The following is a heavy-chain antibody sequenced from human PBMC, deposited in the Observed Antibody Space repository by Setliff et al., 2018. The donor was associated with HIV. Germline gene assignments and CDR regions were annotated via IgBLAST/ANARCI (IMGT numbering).Heavy chain of an antibody. CDR1: GYTFTNYG. CDR3: ARFSYYYYYTDV. V-gene: IGHV1-18*01. CDR2: ISPHNGHT. Sequence: GASVKVSCKATGYTFTNYGITWVRQAPGQGLEWVGWISPHNGHTEYAQKVQIRVTMTTDTSTSTAYMELRSLRSDDTAVYYCARFSYYYYYTDVWGKGTTVTVSS. J-gene: IGHJ6*03.